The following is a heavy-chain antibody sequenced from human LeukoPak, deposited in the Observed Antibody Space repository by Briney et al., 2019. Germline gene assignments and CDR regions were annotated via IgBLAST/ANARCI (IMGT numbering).Heavy chain of an antibody. D-gene: IGHD6-6*01. J-gene: IGHJ4*02. CDR2: IYPGDSDT. CDR3: ARAGSSSFRSSDF. CDR1: GYSFTDYW. Sequence: GESLQISCKASGYSFTDYWIGWVRQMPGKGLEWMGVIYPGDSDTRYSPSFQGQVTVSADKSISTTYLQWSSLKASDTAMYYCARAGSSSFRSSDFWGQGTLVTVSS. V-gene: IGHV5-51*01.